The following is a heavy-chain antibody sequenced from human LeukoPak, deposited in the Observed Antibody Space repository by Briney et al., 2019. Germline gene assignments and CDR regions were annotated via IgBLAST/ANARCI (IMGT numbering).Heavy chain of an antibody. D-gene: IGHD3-10*01. Sequence: SETLSLTCTVSGGSISSYYWSWIRQPAGKGLEWIGRIYTSGSTNYNPSLKSRVTMSVDTSKNQFSLKLSSVTAADTAVYYCARVIGYGSGKFKPNYYMDVWGKGTTVTVSS. CDR2: IYTSGST. CDR1: GGSISSYY. J-gene: IGHJ6*03. CDR3: ARVIGYGSGKFKPNYYMDV. V-gene: IGHV4-4*07.